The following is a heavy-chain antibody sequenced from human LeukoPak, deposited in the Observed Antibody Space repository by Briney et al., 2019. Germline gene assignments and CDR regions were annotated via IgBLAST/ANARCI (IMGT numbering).Heavy chain of an antibody. CDR2: ISWNSGSI. CDR3: AKSMVRGVISYYYMDV. J-gene: IGHJ6*03. CDR1: GFTFDDYA. D-gene: IGHD3-10*01. V-gene: IGHV3-9*01. Sequence: PGGSLRLSCAASGFTFDDYAMHWARQAPGKGLEWVSGISWNSGSIGYADSVKGRFTISRDNAKNSLYLQMNSLRAEDTALYYCAKSMVRGVISYYYMDVWGKGTTVTISS.